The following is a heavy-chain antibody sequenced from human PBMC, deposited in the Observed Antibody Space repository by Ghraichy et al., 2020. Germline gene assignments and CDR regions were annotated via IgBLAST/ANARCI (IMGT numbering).Heavy chain of an antibody. V-gene: IGHV3-7*01. CDR3: ARVELRKSGWAY. D-gene: IGHD3-22*01. CDR2: IKQDGSEK. CDR1: GITFSTNW. Sequence: GGSLRLSCVVSGITFSTNWMSWVRQAPGKGLEWVANIKQDGSEKNYVDSVRGRFTISRDNAKNSLYLQMSGLRVEDTAVYYCARVELRKSGWAYWGQGTLVTVSS. J-gene: IGHJ4*02.